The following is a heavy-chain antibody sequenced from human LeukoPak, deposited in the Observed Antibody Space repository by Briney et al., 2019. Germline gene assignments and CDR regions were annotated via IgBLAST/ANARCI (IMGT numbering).Heavy chain of an antibody. Sequence: SETLFLTCAVYGGSFSGYYWSWIRQPPGKGLEWIGEINHSGSTNYNPSLKSRVTISVDTSKNQFSLKLSSVTAADTAVYYCASRFVSTMVRGVIRDYWGQGTLVTVSS. D-gene: IGHD3-10*01. CDR3: ASRFVSTMVRGVIRDY. CDR2: INHSGST. V-gene: IGHV4-34*01. CDR1: GGSFSGYY. J-gene: IGHJ4*02.